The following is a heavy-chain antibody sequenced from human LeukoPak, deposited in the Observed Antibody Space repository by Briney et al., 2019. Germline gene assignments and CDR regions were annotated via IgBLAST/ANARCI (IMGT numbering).Heavy chain of an antibody. CDR2: IRYDGSDK. J-gene: IGHJ6*03. Sequence: PGGSLRLSCAASGFTFSTYGMHWVRQAPGKGLEWVAFIRYDGSDKYYADSVKGRFTISRDNSKNTLSLQMNSLRPEDTAVYYCTRAGGLVRGVHYSYYMDVWGKGTTVTISS. CDR3: TRAGGLVRGVHYSYYMDV. CDR1: GFTFSTYG. V-gene: IGHV3-30*02. D-gene: IGHD3-10*01.